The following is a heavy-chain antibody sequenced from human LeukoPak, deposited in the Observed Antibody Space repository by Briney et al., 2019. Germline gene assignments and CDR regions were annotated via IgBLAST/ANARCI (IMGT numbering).Heavy chain of an antibody. D-gene: IGHD3-22*01. Sequence: GGSLRLSCAASGFTFSSYAMSWVRQAPGKGLEWVSAISGSGGSTYYADSVKGRFTISRDNSKNTLYPQMNSLRAEDTAVYYCAKDQDYYDSSGYRPFDYWGQGTLVTVSS. CDR1: GFTFSSYA. CDR2: ISGSGGST. CDR3: AKDQDYYDSSGYRPFDY. V-gene: IGHV3-23*01. J-gene: IGHJ4*02.